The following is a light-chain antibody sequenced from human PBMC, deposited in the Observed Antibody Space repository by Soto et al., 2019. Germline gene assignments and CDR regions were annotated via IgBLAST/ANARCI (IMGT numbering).Light chain of an antibody. CDR2: GAS. Sequence: DIVLTQSPGTLSLSPGERATLSCRASQSVSSSYLAWYQQKPAQAPRLLIYGASSSATGIPDRFSGSGSGTGFTLTISRLEPEDFAVYYCQQYGSSPMYTFGQGTKLEIK. CDR1: QSVSSSY. CDR3: QQYGSSPMYT. J-gene: IGKJ2*01. V-gene: IGKV3-20*01.